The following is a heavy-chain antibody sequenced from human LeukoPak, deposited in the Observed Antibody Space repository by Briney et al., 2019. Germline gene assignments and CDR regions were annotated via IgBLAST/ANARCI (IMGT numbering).Heavy chain of an antibody. CDR1: GFTFTSSA. V-gene: IGHV1-58*02. Sequence: SVKVSCKASGFTFTSSAMQWVRQARGQRLEWIGWIVVGSGNTNYAQKFQERITITRDMSTSTAYMELSSLRSEDTAVYYCAASIAVAGTLDYWGQGTLVTVSS. CDR2: IVVGSGNT. CDR3: AASIAVAGTLDY. J-gene: IGHJ4*02. D-gene: IGHD6-19*01.